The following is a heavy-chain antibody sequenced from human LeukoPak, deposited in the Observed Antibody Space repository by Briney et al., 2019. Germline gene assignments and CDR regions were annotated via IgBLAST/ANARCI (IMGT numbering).Heavy chain of an antibody. V-gene: IGHV1-18*01. CDR2: NSAYNGNT. CDR1: GYTFTSYG. J-gene: IGHJ4*02. Sequence: GATVKVSCKASGYTFTSYGISWVRQAPGQGLEWMGWNSAYNGNTNYAQKLQGRVTMTTDTSTSTAYMELRSLRSDDTAVYYCASSPGEYQLLTFDYRGRGTLVTVSS. CDR3: ASSPGEYQLLTFDY. D-gene: IGHD2-2*01.